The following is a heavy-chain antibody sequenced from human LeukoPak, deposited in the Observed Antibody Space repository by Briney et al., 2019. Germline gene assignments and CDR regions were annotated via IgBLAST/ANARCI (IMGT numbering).Heavy chain of an antibody. D-gene: IGHD7-27*01. CDR3: ARDESTLGWFDP. CDR1: GGTSSSYA. Sequence: ASVTVSFKASGGTSSSYAISWVRQAPGQGLEWMGGIIPIFGTANYAQKFQGRVTITADESTSTAYMELSSLRSEDTAVYYCARDESTLGWFDPWGQGTLVTVSS. V-gene: IGHV1-69*13. CDR2: IIPIFGTA. J-gene: IGHJ5*02.